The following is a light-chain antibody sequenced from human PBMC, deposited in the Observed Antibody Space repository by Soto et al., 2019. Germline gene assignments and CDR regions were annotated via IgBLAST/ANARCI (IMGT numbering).Light chain of an antibody. CDR2: QDS. CDR1: KLGDKY. V-gene: IGLV3-1*01. Sequence: SYELTQPPSVSVSPGQTASITCSGDKLGDKYASWYQQKPGQSPVLVIYQDSKLPSGIPERFSGSNSGNTATLTISGTQAMDEADYYCQAWDSSTGVFGTGTKLTVL. J-gene: IGLJ1*01. CDR3: QAWDSSTGV.